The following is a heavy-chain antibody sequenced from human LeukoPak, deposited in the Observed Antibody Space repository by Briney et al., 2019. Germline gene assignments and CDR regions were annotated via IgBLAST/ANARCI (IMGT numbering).Heavy chain of an antibody. CDR2: IYTSGST. CDR3: ARGWTGSDYPWPH. V-gene: IGHV4-61*02. Sequence: SQTLSLTCTVSGGSISSGSYYWNWIRQPAGKGLEWIGRIYTSGSTNYNPSLKSRVTISVDTSKNQFSLKLSSVTAADTAVYYCARGWTGSDYPWPHWGQGTLVTVSS. D-gene: IGHD3-10*01. J-gene: IGHJ1*01. CDR1: GGSISSGSYY.